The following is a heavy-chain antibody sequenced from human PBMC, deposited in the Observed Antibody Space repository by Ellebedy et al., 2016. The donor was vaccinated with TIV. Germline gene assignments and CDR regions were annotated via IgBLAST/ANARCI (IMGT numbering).Heavy chain of an antibody. CDR2: IYSGVET. D-gene: IGHD3-16*01. Sequence: GESLKISCAASGFTVSHNYMTWVRQAPGKGLECVSIIYSGVETHYADSVKGRFIISRDSSKNTLNLQMNSLRAEDTAVYYCARKSDSLLVTGGDCWGQGALVTVSS. V-gene: IGHV3-66*01. CDR1: GFTVSHNY. J-gene: IGHJ4*02. CDR3: ARKSDSLLVTGGDC.